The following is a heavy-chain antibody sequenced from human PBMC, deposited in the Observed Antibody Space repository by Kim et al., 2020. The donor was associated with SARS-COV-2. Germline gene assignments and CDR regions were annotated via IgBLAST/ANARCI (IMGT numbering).Heavy chain of an antibody. CDR1: GFTFSSYG. J-gene: IGHJ4*02. CDR2: ISYDGSNK. Sequence: GGSLRLSCAASGFTFSSYGMHWVRQAPGKGLEWVAVISYDGSNKYYADSVKGRFTISRDNSKNTLYLQMNSLRAEDTAVYYCAKDSNYYLDYWGQGTLVTVSS. CDR3: AKDSNYYLDY. V-gene: IGHV3-30*18.